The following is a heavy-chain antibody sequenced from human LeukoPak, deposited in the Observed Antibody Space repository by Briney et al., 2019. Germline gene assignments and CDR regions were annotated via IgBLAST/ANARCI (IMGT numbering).Heavy chain of an antibody. V-gene: IGHV3-74*01. J-gene: IGHJ4*02. D-gene: IGHD3-10*01. CDR3: AKDYKDDSGSYYTLSYYFDY. CDR1: GFTFSRYW. CDR2: INTDGSST. Sequence: PGGSLRLSCATSGFTFSRYWMHWVRQAPGKGLVWVSHINTDGSSTTYADSVKGRFTISRDNSKNTLYLQMNSLRAEDTAVYYCAKDYKDDSGSYYTLSYYFDYWGQGTLVTVSS.